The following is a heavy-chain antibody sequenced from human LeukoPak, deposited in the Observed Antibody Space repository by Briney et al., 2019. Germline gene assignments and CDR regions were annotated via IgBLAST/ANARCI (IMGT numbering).Heavy chain of an antibody. CDR3: ARVTYYYGSGSYGDAFDI. V-gene: IGHV4-38-2*02. D-gene: IGHD3-10*01. Sequence: SETLSLTCTVSGYSISSGYYWGWIRQPPGKGLEWIGSIYYSGSTYYNPSLKSRVTISVDTSKNQFSLKLSSVTAADTAVYYCARVTYYYGSGSYGDAFDIWGQGTMVTVSS. CDR1: GYSISSGYY. J-gene: IGHJ3*02. CDR2: IYYSGST.